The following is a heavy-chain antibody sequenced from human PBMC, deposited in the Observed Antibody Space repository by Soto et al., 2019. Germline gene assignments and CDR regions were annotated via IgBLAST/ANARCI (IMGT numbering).Heavy chain of an antibody. J-gene: IGHJ5*02. CDR3: ARGGVPGRYYYGSGSPNWFDP. Sequence: KPSETLSLTCAVYGGSFSGYYWSWIRQPPGKGLEWIGEINHSGSTNYNPSLKSRVTISVDTSKNQFSLKLSSVTAADTAVYYCARGGVPGRYYYGSGSPNWFDPWGQGTLVTVSS. CDR1: GGSFSGYY. V-gene: IGHV4-34*01. D-gene: IGHD3-10*01. CDR2: INHSGST.